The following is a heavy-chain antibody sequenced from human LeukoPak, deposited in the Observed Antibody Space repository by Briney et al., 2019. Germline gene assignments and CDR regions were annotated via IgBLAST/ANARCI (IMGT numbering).Heavy chain of an antibody. CDR1: GYTFTSYG. CDR3: ARVGRIVVVPAASYYYYYMDV. J-gene: IGHJ6*03. CDR2: ISAYNGNT. D-gene: IGHD2-2*01. V-gene: IGHV1-18*01. Sequence: ASVKVSCKASGYTFTSYGISWVRQAPGQGLEWMGWISAYNGNTNYAQKLQGRVTMTTDTSTSTAYMELRSLRSDDTAVYCCARVGRIVVVPAASYYYYYMDVWGKGTTVTVSS.